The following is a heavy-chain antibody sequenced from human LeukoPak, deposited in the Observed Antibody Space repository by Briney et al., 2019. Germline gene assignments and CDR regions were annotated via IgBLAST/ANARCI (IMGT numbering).Heavy chain of an antibody. J-gene: IGHJ5*02. V-gene: IGHV1-2*02. Sequence: ASVKVSCKASGYTFIGYYMHRVRQAPAHRPEWIGRINPKTGGTKYAQKFHGRLTMTRDTSMSTAYMELSRLRSDDTAVYYCARGPALYYDILTGSTYDYFDPWGQGTLVTVSS. CDR3: ARGPALYYDILTGSTYDYFDP. CDR2: INPKTGGT. D-gene: IGHD3-9*01. CDR1: GYTFIGYY.